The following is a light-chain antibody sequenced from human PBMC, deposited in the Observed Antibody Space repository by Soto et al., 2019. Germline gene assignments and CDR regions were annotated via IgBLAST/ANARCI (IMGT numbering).Light chain of an antibody. J-gene: IGKJ1*01. CDR3: QHYGSSPTWT. CDR1: QSVSSRS. V-gene: IGKV3-20*01. CDR2: GTS. Sequence: EIVLTQSPGTLSLSPGERVTLSCRASQSVSSRSLAWYQQKPGRAPRLLIYGTSTRATGIPDRFSGSGSGTDFTLTINRLEPEDFAVYYCQHYGSSPTWTFGQGTRVEIK.